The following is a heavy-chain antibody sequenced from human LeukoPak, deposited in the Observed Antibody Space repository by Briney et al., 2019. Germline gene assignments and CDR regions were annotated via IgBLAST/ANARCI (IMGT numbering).Heavy chain of an antibody. V-gene: IGHV3-64*01. CDR2: ISSNGGST. CDR1: GFTFSSYA. CDR3: AKRTGRYDSSDYYMDV. D-gene: IGHD3-22*01. Sequence: PGGSLRLSCAASGFTFSSYAMHWVRQAPGKGLEYVSAISSNGGSTYYANSVKGRFTISRDNSKNTLYLQMGSLRAEDTAVYYCAKRTGRYDSSDYYMDVWGKGTTVTVSS. J-gene: IGHJ6*03.